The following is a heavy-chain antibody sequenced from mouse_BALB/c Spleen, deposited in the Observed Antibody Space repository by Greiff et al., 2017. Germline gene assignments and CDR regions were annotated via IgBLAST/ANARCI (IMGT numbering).Heavy chain of an antibody. V-gene: IGHV2-6-7*01. D-gene: IGHD2-12*01. J-gene: IGHJ3*01. CDR2: IWGDGST. CDR3: ARVPVYDEAWFAY. Sequence: QVQLKESGPGLVAPSQSLSITCTVSGFSLTGYGVNWVRQPPGKGLEWLGMIWGDGSTDYNSALKSRLSISKDNSKSQVFLKMNSLQTDETARYCCARVPVYDEAWFAYWGQGTLVTVSA. CDR1: GFSLTGYG.